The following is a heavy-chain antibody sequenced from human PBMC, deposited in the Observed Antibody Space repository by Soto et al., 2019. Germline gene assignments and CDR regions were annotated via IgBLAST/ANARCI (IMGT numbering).Heavy chain of an antibody. V-gene: IGHV1-69*13. CDR2: IIPIFGTA. CDR3: AETRIRYFDWLFLGAFDI. D-gene: IGHD3-9*01. CDR1: GGTFSSYA. Sequence: GASVKVSCKASGGTFSSYAISWVRQAPGQGLEWMGGIIPIFGTANYAQKFQGRVTITADESTSTAYMELSSLRSEDTAVYHCAETRIRYFDWLFLGAFDIWGQGTMVTVSS. J-gene: IGHJ3*02.